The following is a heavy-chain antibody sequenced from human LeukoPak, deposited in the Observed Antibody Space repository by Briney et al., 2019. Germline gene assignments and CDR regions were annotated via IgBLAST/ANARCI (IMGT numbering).Heavy chain of an antibody. CDR3: ARERPYGSGSYPLYYFDY. CDR2: INWNGGST. CDR1: GFTFDDYG. J-gene: IGHJ4*02. V-gene: IGHV3-20*04. D-gene: IGHD3-10*01. Sequence: GGSLRLSXAASGFTFDDYGMSWVRQAPGKGLEWVSGINWNGGSTCYADSVKGRFTISRDNAKNSLYLQMNSLRAEDTALYYCARERPYGSGSYPLYYFDYWGQGTLVTVSS.